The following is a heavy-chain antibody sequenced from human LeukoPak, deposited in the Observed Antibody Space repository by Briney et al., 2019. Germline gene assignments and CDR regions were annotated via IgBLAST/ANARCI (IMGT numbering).Heavy chain of an antibody. V-gene: IGHV3-15*04. D-gene: IGHD3-16*02. J-gene: IGHJ4*02. Sequence: GGSLRLSCAGSGFTFTDAWMTWVRQAPGRGLEWVGRIESRVDGGTTDYAAPVKGRFTISRDDSKNTIYLQMNSLKAEDTAIYYCNTDVPYTAGGAIAYWGQGSLVTVSS. CDR2: IESRVDGGTT. CDR3: NTDVPYTAGGAIAY. CDR1: GFTFTDAW.